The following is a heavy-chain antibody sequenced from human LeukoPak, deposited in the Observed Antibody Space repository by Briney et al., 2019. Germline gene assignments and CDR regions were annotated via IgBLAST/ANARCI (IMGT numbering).Heavy chain of an antibody. CDR3: ARSPSYTIFGVVTYWFDP. J-gene: IGHJ5*02. D-gene: IGHD3-3*01. V-gene: IGHV4-61*02. Sequence: SETLSLTCTVSRGSMSSGSYYWSWIRQPAGKGLEWIGRVYTSGSTNYNPSLKSRVTISVDTSKNQFSLKLSSVTAADTAVYYCARSPSYTIFGVVTYWFDPWGQGTLVTVSS. CDR2: VYTSGST. CDR1: RGSMSSGSYY.